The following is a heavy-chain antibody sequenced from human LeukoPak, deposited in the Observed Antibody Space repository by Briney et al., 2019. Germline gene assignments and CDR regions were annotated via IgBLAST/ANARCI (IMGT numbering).Heavy chain of an antibody. D-gene: IGHD6-13*01. CDR1: GGSISSYY. J-gene: IGHJ6*03. V-gene: IGHV4-59*01. CDR2: IYYSGGT. Sequence: PSETLSLTCTVSGGSISSYYWTWIRRPPGKGLEWIGYIYYSGGTNYNPSLWSRVTMSVDTSKNQFSLKLSSVTAADTAVYYCARRAAAVGTYYMDVWDKGTTVTVSS. CDR3: ARRAAAVGTYYMDV.